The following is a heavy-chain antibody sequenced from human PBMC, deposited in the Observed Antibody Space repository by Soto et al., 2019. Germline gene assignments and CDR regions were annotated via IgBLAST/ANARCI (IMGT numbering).Heavy chain of an antibody. D-gene: IGHD3-10*01. CDR1: GGTFSSYA. J-gene: IGHJ5*02. V-gene: IGHV1-69*01. Sequence: QVQLVQSWAEVQKPGASVNVSCTASGGTFSSYAISWVRQSPGQGLEWMGGIIPIFGTANYAQKFQGRVTITAEESTSTAYMELRSLKSEDNAVYYCSGSHGSASYYPRGPNWFDPWGKGTLVTVSS. CDR2: IIPIFGTA. CDR3: SGSHGSASYYPRGPNWFDP.